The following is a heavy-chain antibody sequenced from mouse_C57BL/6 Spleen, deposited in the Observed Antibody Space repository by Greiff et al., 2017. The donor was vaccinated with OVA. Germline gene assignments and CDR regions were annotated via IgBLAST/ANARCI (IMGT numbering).Heavy chain of an antibody. Sequence: QVQLQQSGAELVKPGASVKISCKASGYAFSSYWMNWVKQRPGKGLEWIGQIYPGDGDTNYNGKFKGKATLTADKSSSTAYMQLSSLTSEDSAVYFGARGSNYVDYAMDYWGQGTSVTVSS. V-gene: IGHV1-80*01. CDR1: GYAFSSYW. CDR2: IYPGDGDT. D-gene: IGHD2-5*01. J-gene: IGHJ4*01. CDR3: ARGSNYVDYAMDY.